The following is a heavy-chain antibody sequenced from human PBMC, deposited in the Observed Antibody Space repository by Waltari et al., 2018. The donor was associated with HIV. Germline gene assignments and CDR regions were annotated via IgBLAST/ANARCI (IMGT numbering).Heavy chain of an antibody. CDR1: GFTFNTSA. D-gene: IGHD3-16*01. V-gene: IGHV3-30*18. CDR3: AKDRTLRMMGYYFDN. CDR2: ISFDLKNK. Sequence: QVQRVESGGGVVQTGRSLRRSCAASGFTFNTSALHWVRQAPGKGLEWVAMISFDLKNKFYADSVSGRFTISRDNSKNTLYLQMNNLRSEDTAVYYCAKDRTLRMMGYYFDNWGQGTLVTVSS. J-gene: IGHJ4*02.